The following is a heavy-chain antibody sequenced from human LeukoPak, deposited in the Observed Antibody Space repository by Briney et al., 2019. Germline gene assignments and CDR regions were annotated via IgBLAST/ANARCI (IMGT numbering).Heavy chain of an antibody. CDR2: ISYDGSNK. Sequence: GGSLRLSCAASGFTFSSYGMHWVRQAPGKGLEWVAVISYDGSNKYYADSVKGRFTISRDNSKSTLYLQMNSLRAEDTAVYYCASGWVGLFDYWGQGTLVTVSS. V-gene: IGHV3-30*03. J-gene: IGHJ4*02. CDR3: ASGWVGLFDY. CDR1: GFTFSSYG. D-gene: IGHD6-19*01.